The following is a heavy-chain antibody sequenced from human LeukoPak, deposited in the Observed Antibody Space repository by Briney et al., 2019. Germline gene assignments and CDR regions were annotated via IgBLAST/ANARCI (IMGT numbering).Heavy chain of an antibody. D-gene: IGHD3-22*01. J-gene: IGHJ2*01. Sequence: GGSLRLSCAASGFTFSSYAMSWVRQAPGKGLEWVSAISGSGGSTYYADSVKGRFTISRDNSKNTLYLQMNSLRAEDTAVYYCAKDIPSPEYRYDSSGYYPGDFDLWGRGTLVTVSS. V-gene: IGHV3-23*01. CDR2: ISGSGGST. CDR1: GFTFSSYA. CDR3: AKDIPSPEYRYDSSGYYPGDFDL.